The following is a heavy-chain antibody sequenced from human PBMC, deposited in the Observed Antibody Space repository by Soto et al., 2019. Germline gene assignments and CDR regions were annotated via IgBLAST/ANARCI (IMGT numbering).Heavy chain of an antibody. V-gene: IGHV4-4*07. D-gene: IGHD2-21*01. J-gene: IGHJ4*02. Sequence: SETLSLTCIVSGGSISGYYWSWIRQPAGKELEWIGRIYSDGTTNYNPSLKGRGTMSVDTSKKQISLKLTSVTAADTAVYYCARDGEGFWGQGTLVTVSS. CDR1: GGSISGYY. CDR3: ARDGEGF. CDR2: IYSDGTT.